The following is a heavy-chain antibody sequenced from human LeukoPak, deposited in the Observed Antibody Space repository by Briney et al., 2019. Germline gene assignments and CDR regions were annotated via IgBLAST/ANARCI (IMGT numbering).Heavy chain of an antibody. Sequence: SETLSLTCAVYGGSFSGYYWSWIRQPPGKGLEWIGSIYYSGNTFYNPSLKSRVTISVDTSKNQFSLKLSSVTAADTAVYYCARNYGSGSYPHYFDYWGQGTLVTVSS. CDR3: ARNYGSGSYPHYFDY. CDR1: GGSFSGYY. CDR2: IYYSGNT. V-gene: IGHV4-34*01. J-gene: IGHJ4*02. D-gene: IGHD3-10*01.